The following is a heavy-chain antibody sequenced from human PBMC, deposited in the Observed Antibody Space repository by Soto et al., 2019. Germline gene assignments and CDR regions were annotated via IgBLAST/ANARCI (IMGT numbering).Heavy chain of an antibody. J-gene: IGHJ4*02. V-gene: IGHV4-59*01. CDR2: IYYSGST. D-gene: IGHD5-18*01. Sequence: SETLSLTCTVSGGSISSYYWSWIRQPPGKGLEWIGYIYYSGSTNYNPSLKSRVTISVDTSKNQFSLKLSSVTAADKAVYYCAREEYSYGFDYWGQGTLVTVSS. CDR1: GGSISSYY. CDR3: AREEYSYGFDY.